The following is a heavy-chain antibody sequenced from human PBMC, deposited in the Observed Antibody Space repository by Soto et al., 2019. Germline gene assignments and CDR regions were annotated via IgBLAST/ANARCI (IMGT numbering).Heavy chain of an antibody. D-gene: IGHD3-3*01. J-gene: IGHJ4*02. Sequence: GGSLRLSCAASGFTFSSYAMSWVRQAPGKGLEWVSAISGSGGSTYYADSVKGRFTISRDNSKNTLYLQMNSLRAEDTAVYYCAGTYWNYDFWSGYYIYWGQGTLVTVSS. V-gene: IGHV3-23*01. CDR2: ISGSGGST. CDR1: GFTFSSYA. CDR3: AGTYWNYDFWSGYYIY.